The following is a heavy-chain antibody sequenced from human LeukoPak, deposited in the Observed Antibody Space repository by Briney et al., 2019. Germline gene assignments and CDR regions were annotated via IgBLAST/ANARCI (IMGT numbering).Heavy chain of an antibody. CDR3: ARRAGAYSHPYDY. CDR1: GFMFSSYG. Sequence: GGSLRLSCAASGFMFSSYGMSWVRQAPGKGLEWVSDISGSGGRTYYADSVKGRFTISRDNSKNTLYLQMNSLRAEDTAVYYCARRAGAYSHPYDYWGQGTLVTVSS. V-gene: IGHV3-23*01. D-gene: IGHD4/OR15-4a*01. CDR2: ISGSGGRT. J-gene: IGHJ4*02.